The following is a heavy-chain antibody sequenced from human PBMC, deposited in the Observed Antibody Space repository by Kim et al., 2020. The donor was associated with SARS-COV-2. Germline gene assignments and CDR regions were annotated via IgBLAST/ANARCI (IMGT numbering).Heavy chain of an antibody. CDR1: GGSISSSSYY. D-gene: IGHD5-12*01. J-gene: IGHJ4*02. CDR2: IYYSGST. CDR3: ARRRGYSGYRYPEDQNDY. Sequence: SENLSLTCTVSGGSISSSSYYWGWIRQPPGKGLEWIGSIYYSGSTYYNPSLKSRVTISVDTSKNQFSLKLRSVTAADTAVYYCARRRGYSGYRYPEDQNDYWGQGTLVTVSS. V-gene: IGHV4-39*01.